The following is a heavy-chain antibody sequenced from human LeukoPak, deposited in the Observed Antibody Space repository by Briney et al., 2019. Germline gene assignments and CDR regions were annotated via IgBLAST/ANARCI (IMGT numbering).Heavy chain of an antibody. Sequence: PSETLSLTCTVSGGSISSGVNYWSWIRHLPGKGLEWLAFIHHSGSTYYNPSLKSRLTISVDTSKNQFSLWLASVTAADTAVYYCARAPLRYSDWPHDAFDIWGQGTMLTVSS. D-gene: IGHD3-9*01. CDR1: GGSISSGVNY. J-gene: IGHJ3*02. CDR2: IHHSGST. CDR3: ARAPLRYSDWPHDAFDI. V-gene: IGHV4-31*03.